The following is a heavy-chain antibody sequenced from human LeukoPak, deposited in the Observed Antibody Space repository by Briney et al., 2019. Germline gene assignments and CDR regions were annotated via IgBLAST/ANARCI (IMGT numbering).Heavy chain of an antibody. V-gene: IGHV4-39*01. D-gene: IGHD3-22*01. J-gene: IGHJ3*02. CDR3: ARVRSGIVVVMDAFDI. Sequence: SETLPLTCTVSGGSISSSSYYWGWIRQPPGKGLEWIGSIYYSGSTYYNPSLKSRVTISVDTSKNQFSLKLSSVTAADTAVYYCARVRSGIVVVMDAFDIWGQGTMVTVSS. CDR2: IYYSGST. CDR1: GGSISSSSYY.